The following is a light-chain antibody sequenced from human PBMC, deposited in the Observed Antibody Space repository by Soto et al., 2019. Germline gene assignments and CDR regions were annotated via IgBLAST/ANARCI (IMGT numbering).Light chain of an antibody. CDR2: EVT. J-gene: IGLJ3*02. CDR3: FSFTKDSLRWV. CDR1: NSNIGDYDY. V-gene: IGLV2-14*01. Sequence: QSALTQPASVSGSPGQSITISCTGSNSNIGDYDYVSWYQQHPDKAPKLIIFEVTNRPSGISGRFSGSKSGNTASLTISGLQAEDEADYYCFSFTKDSLRWVFGGGTKVTVL.